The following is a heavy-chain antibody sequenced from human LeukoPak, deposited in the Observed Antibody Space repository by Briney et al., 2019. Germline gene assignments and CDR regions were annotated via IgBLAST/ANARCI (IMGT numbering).Heavy chain of an antibody. CDR3: ARLPGGNPGPEYFQH. CDR2: IYPGDSDT. D-gene: IGHD4-23*01. V-gene: IGHV5-51*01. CDR1: GYSFTSYW. Sequence: GESLKISCKGSGYSFTSYWIGWARQMPGKGLEWMGIIYPGDSDTRYSPSFQGQVTISADKSISTAYLQWSSLKASDTAMYYCARLPGGNPGPEYFQHWGQGTLVTVSS. J-gene: IGHJ1*01.